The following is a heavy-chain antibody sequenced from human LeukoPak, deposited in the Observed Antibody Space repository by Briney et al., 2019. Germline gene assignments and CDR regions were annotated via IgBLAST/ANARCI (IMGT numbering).Heavy chain of an antibody. J-gene: IGHJ4*02. CDR1: GFTISSYA. Sequence: GGSLRFACAAAGFTISSYAMSWDRQAPGKGLEWVSSLSGSGGTTYYAGYVKGRFTISRDNGNNRLELQTNIVRAEDTDLFSSAKDVLDSVNLPRGDYWGQGTLVTASS. CDR3: AKDVLDSVNLPRGDY. CDR2: LSGSGGTT. D-gene: IGHD2-8*01. V-gene: IGHV3-23*01.